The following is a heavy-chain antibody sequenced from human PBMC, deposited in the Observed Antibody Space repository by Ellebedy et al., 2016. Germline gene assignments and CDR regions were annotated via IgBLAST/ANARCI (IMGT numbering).Heavy chain of an antibody. D-gene: IGHD6-13*01. Sequence: GESLKISCAASGFTFSSYGMHWVRQAPGKGLEWVAVISYDGSNKYYADSVKGRFIISRDNSKNTLYLQMNSLRAEDTAVYYCAITSSWGMFDYWGQGTLVTVSS. CDR3: AITSSWGMFDY. J-gene: IGHJ4*02. V-gene: IGHV3-30*03. CDR1: GFTFSSYG. CDR2: ISYDGSNK.